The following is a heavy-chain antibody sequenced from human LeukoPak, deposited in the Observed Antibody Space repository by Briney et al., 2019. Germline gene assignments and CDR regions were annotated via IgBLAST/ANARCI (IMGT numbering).Heavy chain of an antibody. Sequence: GGSLRLSCAASGFSFRDFWMTWVRQAPGKGLEWVANINQGGNLKYYVDSVKGRFTISRDDAKNSLYLQVNSLRADDTAVYYCARDRMGPFDYWGQGTPVTVSS. J-gene: IGHJ4*02. D-gene: IGHD2-8*01. CDR2: INQGGNLK. V-gene: IGHV3-7*01. CDR1: GFSFRDFW. CDR3: ARDRMGPFDY.